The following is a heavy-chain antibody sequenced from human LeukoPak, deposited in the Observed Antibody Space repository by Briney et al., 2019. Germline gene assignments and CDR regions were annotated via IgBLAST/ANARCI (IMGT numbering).Heavy chain of an antibody. CDR1: GFNFGDYG. CDR2: VSGSGRNT. CDR3: VKSRRVGANQRGLFDY. V-gene: IGHV3-23*01. D-gene: IGHD1-26*01. Sequence: GGSLRLSCIASGFNFGDYGMSWFRQAPGKGLEWVSSVSGSGRNTFYPDSVEGRFTISRDNSKNTVYLQMNSLRADDTAVCYCVKSRRVGANQRGLFDYWGQGTLVTVSP. J-gene: IGHJ4*02.